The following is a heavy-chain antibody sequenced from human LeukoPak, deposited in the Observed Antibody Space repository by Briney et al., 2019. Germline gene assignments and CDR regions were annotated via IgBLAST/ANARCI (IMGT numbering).Heavy chain of an antibody. CDR3: ARELEYCSSTSCHKAFDI. Sequence: PSQTLPLTCTVSGGSISSGDYYWSWIRQPPGKGLEWIGYIYYSGSTYYNPSLKSRVTISVDTSKNQFSLKLSSVTAADTAVYYCARELEYCSSTSCHKAFDIWGQGTMVTVSS. J-gene: IGHJ3*02. V-gene: IGHV4-30-4*01. D-gene: IGHD2-2*01. CDR1: GGSISSGDYY. CDR2: IYYSGST.